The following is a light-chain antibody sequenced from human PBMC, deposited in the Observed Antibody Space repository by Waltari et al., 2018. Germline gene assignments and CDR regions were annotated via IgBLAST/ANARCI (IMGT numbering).Light chain of an antibody. Sequence: AIRITQSPSSLSASTGDRLTIHCRASQGISSYLDWYQQKPGKAPKVLIYAASTLQSGVPSRFSGSGSGTDFTLTISCLQSEDFAIYYCQQYYSNPATFGQGTKVEIK. V-gene: IGKV1-8*01. CDR2: AAS. CDR3: QQYYSNPAT. J-gene: IGKJ1*01. CDR1: QGISSY.